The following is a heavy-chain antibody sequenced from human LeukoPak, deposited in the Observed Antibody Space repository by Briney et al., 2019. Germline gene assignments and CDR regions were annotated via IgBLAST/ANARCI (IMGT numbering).Heavy chain of an antibody. CDR1: GGSISSYY. D-gene: IGHD6-13*01. CDR2: IYYSGST. CDR3: ARAHSIAASYDY. J-gene: IGHJ4*02. V-gene: IGHV4-59*01. Sequence: SETLSLTCTVSGGSISSYYWSWIRQPPGKGLEWIGYIYYSGSTNYNPSLKSRVTISVDTSRNQFSLKLSSVTAADTAVYYCARAHSIAASYDYWGQGTLVTVSS.